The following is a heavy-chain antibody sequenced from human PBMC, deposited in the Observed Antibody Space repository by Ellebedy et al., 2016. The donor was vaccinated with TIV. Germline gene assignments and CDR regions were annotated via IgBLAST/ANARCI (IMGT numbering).Heavy chain of an antibody. J-gene: IGHJ4*02. CDR3: ARLLNNWNYVARYYFDY. V-gene: IGHV3-7*01. D-gene: IGHD1-7*01. Sequence: GGSLRLXXVASGFIFNTYWMNWVRQAPGKGLEWVANIKQDGSEKYYVDSVKGRFTISRDNAKNSLYLQMNSLRAEDTAVYYCARLLNNWNYVARYYFDYWGQGTLVTVSS. CDR2: IKQDGSEK. CDR1: GFIFNTYW.